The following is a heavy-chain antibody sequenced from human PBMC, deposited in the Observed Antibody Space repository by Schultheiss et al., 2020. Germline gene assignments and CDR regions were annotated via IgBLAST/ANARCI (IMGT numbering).Heavy chain of an antibody. J-gene: IGHJ4*02. CDR2: ISYDGSNK. V-gene: IGHV3-30*18. D-gene: IGHD6-13*01. Sequence: GGSLRLSCAASGFTFSSYGMHWVRQAPGKGLEWVAVISYDGSNKYYADSVKGRFTISRDNSKNTLYLQMNSLRAEDTAVYYCAKDLGGFIAAAAADYWGQGTLVTVSS. CDR1: GFTFSSYG. CDR3: AKDLGGFIAAAAADY.